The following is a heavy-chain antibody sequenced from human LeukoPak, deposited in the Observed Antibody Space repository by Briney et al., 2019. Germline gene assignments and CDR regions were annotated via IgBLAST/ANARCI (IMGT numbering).Heavy chain of an antibody. CDR2: IGTAGDT. D-gene: IGHD1-14*01. CDR1: GFTFSSYD. V-gene: IGHV3-13*01. CDR3: ARGVEPLAANTLAY. J-gene: IGHJ4*02. Sequence: PGGSLRLSCAASGFTFSSYDMHWVRQATGKGLEWVSAIGTAGDTYYPGSVKGRFTISRENAKNSLYLQMNSLRAGDTAVYYCARGVEPLAANTLAYWGQGTLVTVSS.